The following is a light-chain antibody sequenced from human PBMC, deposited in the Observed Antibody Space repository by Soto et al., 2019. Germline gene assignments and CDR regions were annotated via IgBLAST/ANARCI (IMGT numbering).Light chain of an antibody. V-gene: IGLV8-61*01. J-gene: IGLJ1*01. CDR1: SGSVSTAHN. Sequence: QTVVTQESSFPVSPGGTVTLTCGLISGSVSTAHNPNWYQQTPGQAPRTLIYSTTTRSSGVPDRFSGSILGNKAALTITGAQADDESDYYCALFMGNGISVFGTGTKLTVL. CDR3: ALFMGNGISV. CDR2: STT.